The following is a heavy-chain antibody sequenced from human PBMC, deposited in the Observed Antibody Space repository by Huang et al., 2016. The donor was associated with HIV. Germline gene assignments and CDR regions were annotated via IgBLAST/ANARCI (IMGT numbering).Heavy chain of an antibody. D-gene: IGHD6-13*01. CDR1: GFTFSTYG. J-gene: IGHJ4*02. CDR3: AKASSVAAAGSFDY. V-gene: IGHV3-30*02. Sequence: QVQLVESGGGVVQPGGSLRLSCAASGFTFSTYGMPLVRQAPGKGVEGLAFMRYDGSDKQSAESVKGRFTISRDNSRNTLYLQMNSLRTEDTAVYFWAKASSVAAAGSFDYWGQGTLVTVSS. CDR2: MRYDGSDK.